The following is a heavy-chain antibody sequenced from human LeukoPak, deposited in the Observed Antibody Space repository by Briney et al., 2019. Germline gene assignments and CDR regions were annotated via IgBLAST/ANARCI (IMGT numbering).Heavy chain of an antibody. Sequence: SETLSLTCTVSGDSISSGGYYWSWIRQHPGKGLEWIGYISNSGSNYYNPSLKSRLTISVDTSKNQFSLKLSPVIAAGTAVYYCARGAPDYADYFDYWGQGTLVTVSS. D-gene: IGHD4-17*01. CDR3: ARGAPDYADYFDY. CDR1: GDSISSGGYY. J-gene: IGHJ4*02. V-gene: IGHV4-31*03. CDR2: ISNSGSN.